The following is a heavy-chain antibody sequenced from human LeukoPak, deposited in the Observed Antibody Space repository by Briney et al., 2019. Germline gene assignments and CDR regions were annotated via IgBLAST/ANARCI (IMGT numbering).Heavy chain of an antibody. J-gene: IGHJ6*03. CDR1: GGSFSGYY. Sequence: SETLSLTCAVCGGSFSGYYWSWIRRPPGKGLEWIGEINHSGSTNYNPSLKSRVTISVDTSKNQFSLKLSSVTAADTAVYYCARGPRPRYSSSSREGYYYYMDVWGKGTTVTVSS. V-gene: IGHV4-34*01. CDR3: ARGPRPRYSSSSREGYYYYMDV. CDR2: INHSGST. D-gene: IGHD6-6*01.